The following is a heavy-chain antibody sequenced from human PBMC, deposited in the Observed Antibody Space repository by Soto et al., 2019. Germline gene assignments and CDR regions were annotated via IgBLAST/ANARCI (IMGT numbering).Heavy chain of an antibody. D-gene: IGHD3-22*01. J-gene: IGHJ4*02. Sequence: QVQLVESGGGVVQPGRSLRLSCAASGFTFSSYGMHWVRQAPGKGLEWVAVISYDGSNKYYADSVKGRFTISRDNSKNTLYLQMNSLRAEDTAVYYCVTVGSSGYYWDFDYWGQGTLVTVSS. CDR3: VTVGSSGYYWDFDY. CDR1: GFTFSSYG. V-gene: IGHV3-30*03. CDR2: ISYDGSNK.